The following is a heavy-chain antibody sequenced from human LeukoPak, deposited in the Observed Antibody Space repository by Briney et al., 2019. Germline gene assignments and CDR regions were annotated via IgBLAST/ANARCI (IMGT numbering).Heavy chain of an antibody. Sequence: GGSLRLSCAASGFTFSTCPMHWVRQAPGKGLEWVSVIYSGDSTYYADSVKGRFTISRDYSKNTLYLQMNSLRAEDTAVYYCARNRGGYATDWGQGTLVTVSS. CDR2: IYSGDST. CDR1: GFTFSTCP. CDR3: ARNRGGYATD. V-gene: IGHV3-66*01. D-gene: IGHD5-12*01. J-gene: IGHJ4*02.